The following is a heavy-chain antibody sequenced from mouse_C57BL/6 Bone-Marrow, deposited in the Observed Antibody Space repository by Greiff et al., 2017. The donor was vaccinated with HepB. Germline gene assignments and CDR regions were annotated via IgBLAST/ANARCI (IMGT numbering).Heavy chain of an antibody. J-gene: IGHJ4*01. D-gene: IGHD2-3*01. CDR2: IDPENGDT. CDR1: GFNIKDDY. Sequence: VQLQQSGAELVRPGASVKLFCTASGFNIKDDYMHWVKQRPEQGLEWIGWIDPENGDTEYASKFQGKATITADTSSNTAYLQLSSLTSEDTAVYYCTTNGYYMDYWGQGTSVTVSS. CDR3: TTNGYYMDY. V-gene: IGHV14-4*01.